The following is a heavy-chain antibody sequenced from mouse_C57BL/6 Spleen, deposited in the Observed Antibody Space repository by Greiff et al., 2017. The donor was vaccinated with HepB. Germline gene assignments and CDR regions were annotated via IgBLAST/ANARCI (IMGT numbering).Heavy chain of an antibody. D-gene: IGHD1-1*01. Sequence: QVQLQQPGAELVRPGSSVKLSCKASGYTFTSYWMDWVKQRPGQGLEWIGNIYPSDSETHYNQKFKDKATLTVDKSSSTAYMQLSSLTSEDSAVYYCARGGYYYGSSYLFAYWGQGTLVTVSA. J-gene: IGHJ3*01. CDR2: IYPSDSET. CDR1: GYTFTSYW. CDR3: ARGGYYYGSSYLFAY. V-gene: IGHV1-61*01.